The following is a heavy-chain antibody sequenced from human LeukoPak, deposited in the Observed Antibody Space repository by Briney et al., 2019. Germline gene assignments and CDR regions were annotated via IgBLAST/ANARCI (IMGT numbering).Heavy chain of an antibody. V-gene: IGHV3-21*05. J-gene: IGHJ3*01. Sequence: GGSLRLSCAASGFTVSSNYMNWVRQAPGKGLEWLSYISPSSRDIYYSDSVKGRFTVSRTNSKMYLQMNSLRAEDTAVYYCVRDLGRWLQKYAFDLWGQGTMVAVSS. CDR2: ISPSSRDI. CDR1: GFTVSSNY. CDR3: VRDLGRWLQKYAFDL. D-gene: IGHD5-24*01.